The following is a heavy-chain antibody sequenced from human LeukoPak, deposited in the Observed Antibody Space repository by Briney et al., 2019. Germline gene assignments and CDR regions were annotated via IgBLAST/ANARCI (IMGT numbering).Heavy chain of an antibody. J-gene: IGHJ6*03. CDR2: IYYSGST. D-gene: IGHD5-12*01. CDR1: GGSISSSSYY. V-gene: IGHV4-39*07. CDR3: ARVISGYDHYYYYYMDV. Sequence: SETLSLTCTVSGGSISSSSYYWGRIRQPPGKGLEWIGSIYYSGSTYYNPSLKSRVTISVDTSKNQFSLKLSSVTAADTAVYYCARVISGYDHYYYYYMDVWGKGTTVTVSS.